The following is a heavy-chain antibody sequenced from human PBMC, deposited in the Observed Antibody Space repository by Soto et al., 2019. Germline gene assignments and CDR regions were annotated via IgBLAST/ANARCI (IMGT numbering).Heavy chain of an antibody. J-gene: IGHJ4*02. V-gene: IGHV4-39*01. CDR1: GGSISSSSYY. D-gene: IGHD2-2*01. CDR2: IYYSGST. CDR3: AGTRYCSSTSCFDY. Sequence: SETLSLTCTVSGGSISSSSYYWGWIRQPPGKGLEWIGSIYYSGSTYYNPSLKSRVTISVDTSKNQFSLKRSSVTAADTAVYYCAGTRYCSSTSCFDYWGQGTLVTVSS.